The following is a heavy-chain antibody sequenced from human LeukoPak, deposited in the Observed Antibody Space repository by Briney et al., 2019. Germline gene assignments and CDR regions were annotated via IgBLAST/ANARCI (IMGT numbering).Heavy chain of an antibody. J-gene: IGHJ4*02. CDR1: GFTFSSYE. CDR2: ISSSGSTK. Sequence: GGSLRLSCAASGFTFSSYEMNWVRQAPGKGLEWVSYISSSGSTKYYADSVKGRFTISRDNAKNSLYLQMNSLRAEDTAVYYCARDPQQLVLGPFDYWGQGTLVTVSS. V-gene: IGHV3-48*03. CDR3: ARDPQQLVLGPFDY. D-gene: IGHD6-13*01.